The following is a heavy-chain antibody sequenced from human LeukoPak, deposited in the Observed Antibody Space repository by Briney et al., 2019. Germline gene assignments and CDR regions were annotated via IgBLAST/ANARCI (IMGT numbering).Heavy chain of an antibody. D-gene: IGHD4-4*01. Sequence: PGGSLRLSCAASGFTFSSYSMNWVRQAPGKGLEWVSSISSSSSYIYYADSVKGRFTISRDNAKNSLYLQMNSLRAEDTAVYYCARESQTVPPSSPSAFDIWGQGTMVTVSS. CDR1: GFTFSSYS. J-gene: IGHJ3*02. V-gene: IGHV3-21*01. CDR2: ISSSSSYI. CDR3: ARESQTVPPSSPSAFDI.